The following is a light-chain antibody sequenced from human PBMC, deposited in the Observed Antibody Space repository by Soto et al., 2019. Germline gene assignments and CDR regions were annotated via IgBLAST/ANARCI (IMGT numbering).Light chain of an antibody. CDR2: GVS. CDR1: QSVSSK. J-gene: IGKJ5*01. CDR3: QQYNNWPPIT. V-gene: IGKV3-15*01. Sequence: EIVMTQSPATLSVSPGEIATLSCSASQSVSSKLAWFQQKPGQAPSLLIYGVSTRATGVPVRFSGSGSGTEFTLTISSLQSEDFAIYYCQQYNNWPPITFGQGTRLEIK.